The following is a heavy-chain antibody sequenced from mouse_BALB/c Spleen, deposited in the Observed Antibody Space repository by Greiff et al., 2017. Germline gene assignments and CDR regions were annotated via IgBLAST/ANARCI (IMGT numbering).Heavy chain of an antibody. J-gene: IGHJ3*01. CDR2: INPYNGGT. CDR1: GYSFTGYT. Sequence: EVKLVESGPELVKPGASMKISCKASGYSFTGYTMNWVKQSHGKNLEWIGLINPYNGGTSYNQKFKGKATLTVDKSSSTAYMELLSLTSEDSAVYYCARSASDYYGYWFAYWGQGTLVTVSA. V-gene: IGHV1-18*01. D-gene: IGHD1-2*01. CDR3: ARSASDYYGYWFAY.